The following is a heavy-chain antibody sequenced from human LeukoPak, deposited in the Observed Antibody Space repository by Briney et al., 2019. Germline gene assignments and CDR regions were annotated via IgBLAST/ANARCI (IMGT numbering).Heavy chain of an antibody. CDR3: ANSGVYGGHAETHY. D-gene: IGHD4-23*01. CDR2: IGSNT. J-gene: IGHJ4*02. CDR1: GFTFSNAW. Sequence: GGSLRLSCAASGFTFSNAWMSWVRQAPGKGLEWVSSIGSNTYYADSVKGRFTISRDNSKKTLYLQMNSLRAEDSAVYYCANSGVYGGHAETHYWGQGTLVTVSS. V-gene: IGHV3-53*01.